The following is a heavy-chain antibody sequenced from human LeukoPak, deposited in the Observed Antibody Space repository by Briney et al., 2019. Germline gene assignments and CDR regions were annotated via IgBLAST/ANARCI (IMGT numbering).Heavy chain of an antibody. Sequence: GASVKVSCKASGGTFSSYAISWVRQAPGQGLEWMGGIIPIFGTANYAQKFQGRVTITADESTSTAYMELSSLRSEDTAVYYCARDLRGAYSYRAPYYYYGMDVWGKGTTVTVSS. J-gene: IGHJ6*04. CDR3: ARDLRGAYSYRAPYYYYGMDV. CDR2: IIPIFGTA. V-gene: IGHV1-69*13. D-gene: IGHD5-18*01. CDR1: GGTFSSYA.